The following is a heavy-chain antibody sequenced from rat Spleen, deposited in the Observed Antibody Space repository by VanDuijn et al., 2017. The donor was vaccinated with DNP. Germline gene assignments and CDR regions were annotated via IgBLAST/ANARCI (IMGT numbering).Heavy chain of an antibody. D-gene: IGHD1-9*01. CDR3: ARNYGYNSLYAMDA. CDR1: GYSITSSYR. CDR2: INSAGNT. Sequence: EVQLQESGPGLVKPSQSLSLTCSVTGYSITSSYRWNWIRKFPGNKLEWMGYINSAGNTNYNPPLKSRISISRDTSKNQFFLQVDSVTTEDTATYYCARNYGYNSLYAMDAWGQGTSVTVSS. V-gene: IGHV3-3*01. J-gene: IGHJ4*01.